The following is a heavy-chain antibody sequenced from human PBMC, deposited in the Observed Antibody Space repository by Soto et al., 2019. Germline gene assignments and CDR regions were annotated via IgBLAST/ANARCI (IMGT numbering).Heavy chain of an antibody. Sequence: SVKVSCKASGGTFSSYAISWVRQAPGQGLEWMGGIIPIFGTANYAQKFQGRVTITADESTSTAYMELSSLRSEDTAVYYCAREVVVVVAATIPTVRWFDPWGQGTRVTVPS. V-gene: IGHV1-69*13. D-gene: IGHD2-15*01. CDR3: AREVVVVVAATIPTVRWFDP. J-gene: IGHJ5*02. CDR1: GGTFSSYA. CDR2: IIPIFGTA.